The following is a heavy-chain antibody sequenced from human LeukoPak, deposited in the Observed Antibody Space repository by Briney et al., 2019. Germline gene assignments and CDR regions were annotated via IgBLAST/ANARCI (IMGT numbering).Heavy chain of an antibody. CDR3: AKMGAGTTSRWFDP. CDR1: GFTFSSYA. J-gene: IGHJ5*02. V-gene: IGHV3-23*01. CDR2: ISGSGGST. Sequence: GGSLRLSCAASGFTFSSYAMSWVRQAPGKGLEWVSDISGSGGSTYYADSVKGRFTISRDNSKNTLYLQMNSLRAEDTAVYYCAKMGAGTTSRWFDPWGQGTLVNVSS. D-gene: IGHD1-7*01.